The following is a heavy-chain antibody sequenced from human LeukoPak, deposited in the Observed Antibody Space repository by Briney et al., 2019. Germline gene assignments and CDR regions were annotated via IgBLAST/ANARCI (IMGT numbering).Heavy chain of an antibody. V-gene: IGHV1-18*01. CDR2: TSGYNDNT. J-gene: IGHJ4*02. CDR1: GYTFTSYS. Sequence: ASVKVSCKASGYTFTSYSISWVRQAPGQRLEWMGWTSGYNDNTNYAQKFQGRVTMTTDTSTRTASMELRSLTSDDTAVYYCARDLGYCSRTSCRTLDYWGQGALVTVSS. CDR3: ARDLGYCSRTSCRTLDY. D-gene: IGHD2-2*01.